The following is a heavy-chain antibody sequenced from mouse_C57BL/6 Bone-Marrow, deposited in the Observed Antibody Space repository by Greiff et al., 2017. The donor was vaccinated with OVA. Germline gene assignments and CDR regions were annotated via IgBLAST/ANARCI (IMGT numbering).Heavy chain of an antibody. J-gene: IGHJ2*01. Sequence: LVESGAELARPGASVKLSCKASGYTFTSYGISWVKQRTGQGLEWIGEIYPRSGNTYYNEKFKGKATLTADKSSSTAYMELRSLTSEDSAVYFCASPFDYWGQGTTLTVSS. CDR2: IYPRSGNT. V-gene: IGHV1-81*01. CDR1: GYTFTSYG. CDR3: ASPFDY.